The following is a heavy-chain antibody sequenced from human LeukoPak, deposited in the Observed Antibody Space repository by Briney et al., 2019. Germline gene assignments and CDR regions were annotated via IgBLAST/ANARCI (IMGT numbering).Heavy chain of an antibody. J-gene: IGHJ4*02. V-gene: IGHV4-61*01. CDR2: IYYTGST. D-gene: IGHD2-15*01. CDR3: ARDTGYCSGSSCYHNYFDF. Sequence: PSETLSLTCTVSGGSVSSGSFYWSWIRQTPGKGLEWIGYIYYTGSTNYNPSLKSRVTISVDTSKNQFSLKLSSVTAADTAVYYCARDTGYCSGSSCYHNYFDFWGQGALVTVSS. CDR1: GGSVSSGSFY.